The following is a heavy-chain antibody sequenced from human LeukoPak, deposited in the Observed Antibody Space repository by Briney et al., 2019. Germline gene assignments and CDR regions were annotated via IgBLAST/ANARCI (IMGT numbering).Heavy chain of an antibody. CDR3: ARDADFWSGYPPHNQHGFFDY. V-gene: IGHV4-61*02. D-gene: IGHD3-3*01. CDR2: IHTIGNT. Sequence: PSETLSLTCTVSGVSISRGSHYWSWIRQPAGKGLEWIGRIHTIGNTNYSPSLWRRVTISVDTSKNQFSLRLHSVTAADTAVYYCARDADFWSGYPPHNQHGFFDYWGQGTLVTVSS. CDR1: GVSISRGSHY. J-gene: IGHJ4*02.